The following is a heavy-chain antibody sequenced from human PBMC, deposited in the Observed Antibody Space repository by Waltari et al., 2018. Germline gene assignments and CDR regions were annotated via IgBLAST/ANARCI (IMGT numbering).Heavy chain of an antibody. CDR1: GGPFSSVG. Sequence: QVQLVQSGAEVKQPGSSVKFSCKSSGGPFSSVGLHWLRQAPGQGLEWMGKIIPMPGITDYEQKFQGRLRITADRSTTTGYMELRSLGSEDTAIYYCARRVSTKGAFEVWGRGTLVTVSP. D-gene: IGHD5-12*01. J-gene: IGHJ3*01. V-gene: IGHV1-69*02. CDR3: ARRVSTKGAFEV. CDR2: IIPMPGIT.